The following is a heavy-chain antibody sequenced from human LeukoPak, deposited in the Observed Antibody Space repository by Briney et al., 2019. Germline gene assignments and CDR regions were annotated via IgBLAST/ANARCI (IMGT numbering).Heavy chain of an antibody. Sequence: GGSLRLSCGASGITFSSYGMHWVRQAPGKGLEWVASISSDGSNKYYADSVKGRITISRDNSKNTLYLQMNSLRIEDTAVYYCASPGVFLDYWGQGTLVTVSS. D-gene: IGHD2-21*01. V-gene: IGHV3-30*03. CDR3: ASPGVFLDY. J-gene: IGHJ4*02. CDR2: ISSDGSNK. CDR1: GITFSSYG.